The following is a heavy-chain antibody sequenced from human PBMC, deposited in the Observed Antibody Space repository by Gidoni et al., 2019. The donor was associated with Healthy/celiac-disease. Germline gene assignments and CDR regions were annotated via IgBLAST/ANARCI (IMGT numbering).Heavy chain of an antibody. V-gene: IGHV4-30-4*07. J-gene: IGHJ4*02. Sequence: QVQLQESGPGLVKPSPPLSLTCAVSGGSISSGGYSWSWIRQPPGKGLECIGYIYYSVSTYYNPSLKSRVTISVDTSKNQFSLKLSSVTAADTAVYYCARGPTVDGSSGYLDYWGQGTLVTVSS. CDR2: IYYSVST. D-gene: IGHD3-22*01. CDR1: GGSISSGGYS. CDR3: ARGPTVDGSSGYLDY.